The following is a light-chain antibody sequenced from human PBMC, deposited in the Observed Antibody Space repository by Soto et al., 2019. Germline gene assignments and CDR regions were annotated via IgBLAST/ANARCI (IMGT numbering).Light chain of an antibody. CDR1: QNINNY. J-gene: IGKJ5*01. CDR2: DAS. CDR3: QQYENLPT. Sequence: DIQMTQSPSSLSASVVDRVTITCQASQNINNYLNWYQQKPARAPKLLIYDASNLEAGVPSRFRGSGSGTDFTFTISRLQPEDIATYYCQQYENLPTFGQGTRLEI. V-gene: IGKV1-33*01.